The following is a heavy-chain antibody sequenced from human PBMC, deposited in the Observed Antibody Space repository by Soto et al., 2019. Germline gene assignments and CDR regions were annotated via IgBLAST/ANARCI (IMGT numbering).Heavy chain of an antibody. J-gene: IGHJ3*02. D-gene: IGHD4-17*01. Sequence: SETLSLTCTVSDGSISNFYWSWIRQPPGKGLEWIGYLYYSGSANYSPSLKSRVTISVDTSKNQFSLILTSVTAADTAMYYCAKFTVTAFDAFDISGQDAMVTLSS. CDR3: AKFTVTAFDAFDI. CDR2: LYYSGSA. V-gene: IGHV4-59*01. CDR1: DGSISNFY.